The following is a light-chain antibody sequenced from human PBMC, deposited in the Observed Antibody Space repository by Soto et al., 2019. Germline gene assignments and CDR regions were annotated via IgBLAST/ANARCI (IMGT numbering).Light chain of an antibody. J-gene: IGKJ1*01. CDR2: SAS. Sequence: IQMSQSRSSGSASVVDRVTMTGLSIQGISKYLAWYQQKPGKVPKLLIYSASTLRSGVPSRFSGSGSGTDFTLAISSLQPEDVATYYCQKYNSVPHTFGQGTKVDI. CDR3: QKYNSVPHT. V-gene: IGKV1-27*01. CDR1: QGISKY.